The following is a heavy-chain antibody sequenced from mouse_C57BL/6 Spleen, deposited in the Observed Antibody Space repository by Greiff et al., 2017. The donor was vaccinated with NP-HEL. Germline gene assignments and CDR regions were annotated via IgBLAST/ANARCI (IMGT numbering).Heavy chain of an antibody. CDR2: IYPGSGST. CDR1: GYTFTSYW. J-gene: IGHJ4*01. V-gene: IGHV1-55*01. CDR3: ARKPLRDEDAMDY. D-gene: IGHD1-1*01. Sequence: VQLQQPGAELVKPGASVKMSCKASGYTFTSYWITWVKQRPGQGLEWIGDIYPGSGSTNYNEKFKSKATLTVDTSSSTAYMQLSSLTSEDSAVYYCARKPLRDEDAMDYWGQGTSVTVSS.